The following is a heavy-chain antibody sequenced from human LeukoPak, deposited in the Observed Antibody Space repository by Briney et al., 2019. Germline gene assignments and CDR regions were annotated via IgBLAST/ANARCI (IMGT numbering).Heavy chain of an antibody. CDR2: INHSGST. D-gene: IGHD3-22*01. CDR1: GGSFSGYY. V-gene: IGHV4-34*01. CDR3: ARGRTYYYDSSGSFDY. J-gene: IGHJ4*02. Sequence: KASETLSLTCAVYGGSFSGYYWSWIRQPPGKGLEWIGEINHSGSTDYNPSLKSRVTISVDTSKNQFFLKLSSVTAADTAVYYCARGRTYYYDSSGSFDYWGQGTLVTVSS.